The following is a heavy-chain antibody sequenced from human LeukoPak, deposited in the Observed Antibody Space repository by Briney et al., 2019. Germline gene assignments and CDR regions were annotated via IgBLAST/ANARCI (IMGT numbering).Heavy chain of an antibody. V-gene: IGHV1-2*02. J-gene: IGHJ6*02. CDR3: ARSQAKKRIASTPEYYYYYGMDV. Sequence: ASVKVSCKASGYTFTGYYMHWVRQAPGQGLEWMGWINPNSGGTNYAQKFQGRVTMTRDTSISTAYMELSSLRSEDTAVYYCARSQAKKRIASTPEYYYYYGMDVWGQGTTVTVSS. CDR1: GYTFTGYY. CDR2: INPNSGGT. D-gene: IGHD6-13*01.